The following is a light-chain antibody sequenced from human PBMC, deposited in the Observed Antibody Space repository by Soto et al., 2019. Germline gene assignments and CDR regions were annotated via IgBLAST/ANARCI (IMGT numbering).Light chain of an antibody. CDR2: EFT. Sequence: QSALTQPASVSGSPGQSITISCTGTSSDIGAYNYVSWYQQHPGKAPKLIIYEFTNRPSGVANRFSGSKSGNTASLTISGLQAEDEADYYCSSYTISRWVFGGGTKLTVL. CDR3: SSYTISRWV. CDR1: SSDIGAYNY. J-gene: IGLJ3*02. V-gene: IGLV2-14*01.